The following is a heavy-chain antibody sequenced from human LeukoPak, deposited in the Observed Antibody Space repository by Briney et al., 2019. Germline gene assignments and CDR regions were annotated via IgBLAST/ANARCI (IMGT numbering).Heavy chain of an antibody. D-gene: IGHD2-2*02. CDR3: ARQDGYCSSTSCYNHNWFDP. CDR1: GGSISSYY. V-gene: IGHV4-4*09. J-gene: IGHJ5*02. CDR2: IYTSGRT. Sequence: PSETLSLTCTVSGGSISSYYWSWIRQPPGKGLEWIGYIYTSGRTNYNPSLKSRVTISVDTSKNQFSLKLSSVTAADTAVYYCARQDGYCSSTSCYNHNWFDPWGQGTLVTVSS.